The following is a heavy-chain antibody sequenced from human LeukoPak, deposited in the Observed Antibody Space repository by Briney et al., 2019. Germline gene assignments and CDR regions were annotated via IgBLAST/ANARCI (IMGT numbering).Heavy chain of an antibody. Sequence: KPSETLSLTCTVSGGSISSGSYHWNWIRQPAGKGLEWIGRIYTSGSTNYNPSLKSRVTISLDTSKSQFSLKLSSVTAADTAVYYCVRHWGFQWFDPWGQGTLVTVSS. CDR2: IYTSGST. D-gene: IGHD7-27*01. V-gene: IGHV4-61*02. CDR3: VRHWGFQWFDP. CDR1: GGSISSGSYH. J-gene: IGHJ5*02.